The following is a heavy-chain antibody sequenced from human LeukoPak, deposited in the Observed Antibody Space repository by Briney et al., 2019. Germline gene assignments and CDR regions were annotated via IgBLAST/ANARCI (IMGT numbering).Heavy chain of an antibody. J-gene: IGHJ4*02. V-gene: IGHV4-39*01. CDR2: IYYSGTT. CDR1: GGSTSSSTYY. Sequence: SETLSLTCTVSGGSTSSSTYYWGWIRQPPGKGLEWMGSIYYSGTTYYNPSLKSRVTISVDTSKNQFSLKLSSVTAADTAIYYCASSLRSDDYWGQGTLVTVSS. CDR3: ASSLRSDDY. D-gene: IGHD4-17*01.